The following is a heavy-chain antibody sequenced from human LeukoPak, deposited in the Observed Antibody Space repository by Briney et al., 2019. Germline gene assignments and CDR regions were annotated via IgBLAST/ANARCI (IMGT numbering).Heavy chain of an antibody. D-gene: IGHD3-10*01. CDR2: INHSGST. CDR3: AREGQRITMVRGVITKNWFDP. V-gene: IGHV4-34*01. CDR1: GGSFSGYY. Sequence: SETLSLTCAVYGGSFSGYYWSWIRQPPGKGLEWIGEINHSGSTNYNPSLKSRVTISVDTSKNQFSLKLSSVTAADTAVYYCAREGQRITMVRGVITKNWFDPWGQGTLVTVSS. J-gene: IGHJ5*02.